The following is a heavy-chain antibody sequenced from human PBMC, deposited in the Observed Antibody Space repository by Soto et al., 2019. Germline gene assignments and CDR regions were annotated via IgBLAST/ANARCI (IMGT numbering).Heavy chain of an antibody. V-gene: IGHV1-69*13. J-gene: IGHJ4*02. CDR1: RGTFNNYA. Sequence: ASVKVSCKASRGTFNNYALTWVRQAPGQGLEWMGGIIPVSATTNYAPKFQGRLTITADEATNTAYMELSSLITDDTAVYCCASSYGTSWYGDYWGQGTQVTVSS. CDR2: IIPVSATT. D-gene: IGHD6-13*01. CDR3: ASSYGTSWYGDY.